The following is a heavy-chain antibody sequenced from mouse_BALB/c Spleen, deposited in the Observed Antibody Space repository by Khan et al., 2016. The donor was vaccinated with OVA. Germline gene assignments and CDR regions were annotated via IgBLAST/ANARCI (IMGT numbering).Heavy chain of an antibody. CDR2: IYPGDGST. D-gene: IGHD1-1*01. J-gene: IGHJ2*01. CDR3: ARGYYGYLDF. CDR1: GYTFTSYY. Sequence: QVQLQQSGPELVKPGASVKMSCKASGYTFTSYYIHWVKQRPGQGLEWIGWIYPGDGSTKYNEKFKDKTTLTADKSSSTAYMLLSSLTSEDYAIYFCARGYYGYLDFWDQGTTLTVSS. V-gene: IGHV1S56*01.